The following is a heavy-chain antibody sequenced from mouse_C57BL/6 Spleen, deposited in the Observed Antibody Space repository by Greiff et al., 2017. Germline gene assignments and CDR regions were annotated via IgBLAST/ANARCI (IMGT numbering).Heavy chain of an antibody. CDR3: ARNGYGSSYRYFDV. CDR2: INPNYGTT. J-gene: IGHJ1*03. CDR1: GYSFTDYN. V-gene: IGHV1-39*01. Sequence: SGPELVKPGASVKISCKASGYSFTDYNMNWVKQSNGKSLEWIGVINPNYGTTSYNQKFKGKATLTVDQSSSTAYMQLNSLTSEDSAVYYCARNGYGSSYRYFDVWGTGTTVTVSS. D-gene: IGHD1-1*01.